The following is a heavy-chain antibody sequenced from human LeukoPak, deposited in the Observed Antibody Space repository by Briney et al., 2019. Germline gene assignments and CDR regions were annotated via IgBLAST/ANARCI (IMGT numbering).Heavy chain of an antibody. D-gene: IGHD6-13*01. Sequence: GGSLRLSCAASGLTFSSYAMSWVRQAPGKGLEWVSAISASGGNTYYADSVKGRFTISRDNSKNTLYLQMNSLRAEDTAVYYCAKTGYSSSWLDYWGQGTLVTVSS. J-gene: IGHJ4*02. CDR3: AKTGYSSSWLDY. V-gene: IGHV3-23*01. CDR2: ISASGGNT. CDR1: GLTFSSYA.